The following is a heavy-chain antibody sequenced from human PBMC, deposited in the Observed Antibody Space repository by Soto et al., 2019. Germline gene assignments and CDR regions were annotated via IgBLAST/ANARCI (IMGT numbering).Heavy chain of an antibody. J-gene: IGHJ4*02. CDR2: IVPIVDTS. D-gene: IGHD5-18*01. Sequence: SVKVSCKTSGGTFSSYAISWVRQAPGQGLEWMGGIVPIVDTSTYAQKFQGRVTITADESTSTVYMELSSLRSEDTAVYYCAREKSYGYADYWGQGTLVTVSS. CDR1: GGTFSSYA. CDR3: AREKSYGYADY. V-gene: IGHV1-69*13.